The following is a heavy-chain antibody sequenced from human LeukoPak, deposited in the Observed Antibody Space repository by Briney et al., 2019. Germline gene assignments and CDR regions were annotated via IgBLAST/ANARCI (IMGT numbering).Heavy chain of an antibody. Sequence: PGASLRLSRAASGFTFSSYAMSWVRQAPGKGLEWVSAISGSGGSTYYADSVKGRFTISRDNSKNTLYLQMNSLRAEDTAVYYCAKELRPYDSSGPDYWGQGTLVTVSS. D-gene: IGHD3-22*01. CDR3: AKELRPYDSSGPDY. J-gene: IGHJ4*02. CDR1: GFTFSSYA. CDR2: ISGSGGST. V-gene: IGHV3-23*01.